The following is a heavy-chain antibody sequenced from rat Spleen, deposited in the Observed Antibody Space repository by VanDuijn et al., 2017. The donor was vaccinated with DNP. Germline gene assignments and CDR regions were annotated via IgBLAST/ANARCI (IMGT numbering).Heavy chain of an antibody. J-gene: IGHJ2*01. Sequence: QVQLKESGPGLVQPSQTLSLTCTVSGFSLTTNGVSWVRQPPGKGLEWMGTIWSGGTTDYNPAFKSRLSISRDTSKSQVFLKMNSLQTEDTATYYCATNSGSFDYWGQGVMVTVSS. V-gene: IGHV2-4*01. CDR3: ATNSGSFDY. CDR1: GFSLTTNG. D-gene: IGHD4-3*01. CDR2: IWSGGTT.